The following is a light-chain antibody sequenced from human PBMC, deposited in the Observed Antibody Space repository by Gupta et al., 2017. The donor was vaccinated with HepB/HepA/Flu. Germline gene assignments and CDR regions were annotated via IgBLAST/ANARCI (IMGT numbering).Light chain of an antibody. CDR1: QNIRSW. CDR2: KAS. Sequence: DIQMTQSPSTLSASVGDRVTITCRASQNIRSWLAWYQQKSGKAPKLLIYKASTLESGVPSRFSGSGSGTDFTLTISSLQPDDFATYYCQQYHNCWTFGQGTKVGIK. V-gene: IGKV1-5*03. CDR3: QQYHNCWT. J-gene: IGKJ1*01.